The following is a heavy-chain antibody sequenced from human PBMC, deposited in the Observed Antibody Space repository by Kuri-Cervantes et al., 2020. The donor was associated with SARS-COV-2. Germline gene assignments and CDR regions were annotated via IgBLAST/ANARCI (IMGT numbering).Heavy chain of an antibody. CDR1: GFTFSSYS. D-gene: IGHD2-8*01. J-gene: IGHJ2*01. V-gene: IGHV3-21*01. CDR3: ARGGHYTNGVSYGDYYFGL. CDR2: ISSSSSYK. Sequence: GESLKISCAASGFTFSSYSMNWVRQAPGKGLEWVSSISSSSSYKYYADSVKGRFTISRDKTKNSLYLQMNSLRAEDTAVYYCARGGHYTNGVSYGDYYFGLWGRGTLVTVSS.